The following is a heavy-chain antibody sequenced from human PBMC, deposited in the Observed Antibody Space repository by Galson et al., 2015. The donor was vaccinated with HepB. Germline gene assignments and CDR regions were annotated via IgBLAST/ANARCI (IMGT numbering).Heavy chain of an antibody. CDR1: GYTFTSYY. J-gene: IGHJ5*02. V-gene: IGHV1-46*01. Sequence: SVKVSCKASGYTFTSYYMHWVRQAPGQGLEWMGIINPSGGSTSYAQKFQGRVTMTRDSSTSTVYMELSSLRSDDTAVYYCARSRGLDGYNSNWFDPWGQGTLVTVSS. CDR3: ARSRGLDGYNSNWFDP. CDR2: INPSGGST. D-gene: IGHD5-24*01.